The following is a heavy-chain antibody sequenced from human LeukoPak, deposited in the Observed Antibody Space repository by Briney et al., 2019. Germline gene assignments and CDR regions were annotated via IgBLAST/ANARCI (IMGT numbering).Heavy chain of an antibody. CDR3: ARRYSNYFFDY. CDR2: IYHSGST. V-gene: IGHV4-38-2*01. Sequence: SDTLSLTCAVSGYSISSGYYWAWIRHPPGKGLEWFGNIYHSGSTYYNPSLKSRVTISVDTSKNQFSLKLSSVTAADTAVYYCARRYSNYFFDYWGQGTLVTVSS. D-gene: IGHD4-11*01. CDR1: GYSISSGYY. J-gene: IGHJ4*02.